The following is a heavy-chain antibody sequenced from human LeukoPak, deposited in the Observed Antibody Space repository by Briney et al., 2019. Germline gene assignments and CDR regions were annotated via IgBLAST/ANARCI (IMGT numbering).Heavy chain of an antibody. Sequence: GESRLFSCKGSGYSFNDYWIGWVRQMPGKGLEWMGIIYPGNSETRYSPSFQGQVTISADKSISTAYLQWSSLKASDTAMYFCARSPADGYTYGVDGFWGGGRLATVSS. CDR3: ARSPADGYTYGVDGF. V-gene: IGHV5-51*01. CDR1: GYSFNDYW. CDR2: IYPGNSET. D-gene: IGHD5-24*01. J-gene: IGHJ3*01.